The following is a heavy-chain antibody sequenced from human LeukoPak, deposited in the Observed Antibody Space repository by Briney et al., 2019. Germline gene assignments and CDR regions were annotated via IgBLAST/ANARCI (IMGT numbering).Heavy chain of an antibody. CDR2: INSDGSST. J-gene: IGHJ4*02. CDR3: ARGGYDLCFGY. CDR1: GFTFSSYW. D-gene: IGHD5-12*01. V-gene: IGHV3-74*01. Sequence: PGGSLRLSCAASGFTFSSYWMHWVRQAPGKGLVWVSRINSDGSSTSYADSVKGRFTISRDNAKNTLYLQMNSLRAEDTAVYYCARGGYDLCFGYWGQGTLVTVSS.